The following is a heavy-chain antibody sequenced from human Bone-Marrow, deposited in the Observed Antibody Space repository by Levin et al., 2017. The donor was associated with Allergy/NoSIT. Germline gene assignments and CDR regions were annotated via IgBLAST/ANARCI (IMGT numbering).Heavy chain of an antibody. CDR2: VYASGST. Sequence: GSLRLSCTVSGGSISAYYWSWIRLPAGKGLEWIGRVYASGSTDYNPSLKSRVAMSIDTSKNQYSLNVGSVTAADTAIYYCASLGGRDGYNRDGFDVWGPGTKVIVSS. CDR1: GGSISAYY. J-gene: IGHJ3*01. D-gene: IGHD5-24*01. V-gene: IGHV4-4*07. CDR3: ASLGGRDGYNRDGFDV.